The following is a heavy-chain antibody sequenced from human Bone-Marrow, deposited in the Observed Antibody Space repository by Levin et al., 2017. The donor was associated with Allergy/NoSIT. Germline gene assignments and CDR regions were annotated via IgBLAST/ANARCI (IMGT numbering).Heavy chain of an antibody. V-gene: IGHV4-39*01. J-gene: IGHJ4*02. CDR3: ARLARVVGSGQGQVDF. D-gene: IGHD5-12*01. CDR2: ISHGGRA. CDR1: GDSFSSTNYY. Sequence: ESLKISCTVSGDSFSSTNYYWGWIRQAPGKDLEWLGSISHGGRADYNPSLKTRLSISADNFKHQFSLRLTSVTAADTAVYYCARLARVVGSGQGQVDFWGQGSLVIVSS.